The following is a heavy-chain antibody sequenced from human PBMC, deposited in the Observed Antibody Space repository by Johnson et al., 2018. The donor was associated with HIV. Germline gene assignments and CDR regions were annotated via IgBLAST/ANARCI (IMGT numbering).Heavy chain of an antibody. Sequence: QVLLVESGGGLVQPGGSLRLSCAASGFTFSSYGMHWVRQAPGKGLEWVAVISYDGSNKYYADSVKGRFTISRDNSNNTLYLQMTSLRAEDTAFYYCAKDRYTENDAFDIWCQGTMVTVSS. CDR1: GFTFSSYG. D-gene: IGHD2-2*02. V-gene: IGHV3-30*18. CDR2: ISYDGSNK. CDR3: AKDRYTENDAFDI. J-gene: IGHJ3*02.